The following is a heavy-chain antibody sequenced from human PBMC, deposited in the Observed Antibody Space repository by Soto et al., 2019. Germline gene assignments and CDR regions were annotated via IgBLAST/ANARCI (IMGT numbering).Heavy chain of an antibody. V-gene: IGHV3-30-3*01. CDR3: AREDDYGYRYINYGLDV. D-gene: IGHD4-17*01. J-gene: IGHJ6*02. CDR1: GFTFNIYA. CDR2: ISFDGTKK. Sequence: GGSLRLSCAASGFTFNIYALHWVRQAPGKGLEWAAVISFDGTKKYYSDSVKGRFTISRDNLKNTLYLQMNNLRVEDAALYFCAREDDYGYRYINYGLDVWGQGTTVTVSS.